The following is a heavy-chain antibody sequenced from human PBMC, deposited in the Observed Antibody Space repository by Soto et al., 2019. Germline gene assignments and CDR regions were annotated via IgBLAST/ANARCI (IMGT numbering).Heavy chain of an antibody. V-gene: IGHV4-39*01. CDR3: AGRRSYDFGAYYYYGMDV. Sequence: PSETLSLTCTVSGGSISSSSYYWGWIRQPPGKGLEWIGSIYYSGSTYYNPSLKSRVTISVDTSKNQFSLKLSSVTAADTAVYYCAGRRSYDFGAYYYYGMDVWGQGTTVTVSS. CDR2: IYYSGST. J-gene: IGHJ6*02. CDR1: GGSISSSSYY. D-gene: IGHD3-3*01.